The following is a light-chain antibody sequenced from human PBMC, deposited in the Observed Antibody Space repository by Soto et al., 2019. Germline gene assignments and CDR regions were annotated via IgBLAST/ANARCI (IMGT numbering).Light chain of an antibody. CDR2: DVN. V-gene: IGLV2-14*01. CDR1: SSDVGAYNY. CDR3: TSRTTSTTMK. Sequence: QSALTQPASVSGSPGQSITISCTGTSSDVGAYNYVSWYQQHPGKAPKLMIYDVNIRPSGVSNRFSGSKSCNTASLTISGLQAEDDADYYCTSRTTSTTMKFGGGTKLTVL. J-gene: IGLJ2*01.